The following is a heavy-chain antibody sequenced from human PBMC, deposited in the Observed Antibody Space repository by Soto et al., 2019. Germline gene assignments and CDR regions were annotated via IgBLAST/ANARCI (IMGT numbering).Heavy chain of an antibody. CDR1: GGSISSGDYY. V-gene: IGHV4-30-4*01. J-gene: IGHJ5*02. D-gene: IGHD1-7*01. Sequence: SETLSLTCTVSGGSISSGDYYWIWIRQPPGKGLEWIGYIYYSGSTYYNPSLKSRVTISVDTSKNQFSLKLSSVTAADTAVYYCARTGTTGWFDPWGQGTLVTVSS. CDR2: IYYSGST. CDR3: ARTGTTGWFDP.